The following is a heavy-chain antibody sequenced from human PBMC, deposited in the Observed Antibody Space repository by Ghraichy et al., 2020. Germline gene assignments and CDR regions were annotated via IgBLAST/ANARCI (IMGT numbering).Heavy chain of an antibody. CDR3: ARHVEVCSLWFGELCWFDP. CDR2: IYYSGST. V-gene: IGHV4-39*01. Sequence: SETLSLTCTVSGGSISSSSYYWGWIRQPPGKGLEWIGSIYYSGSTYYNPSLKSRVTISVDTSKNQFSLKLSSVTAADTAVYYCARHVEVCSLWFGELCWFDPWGQGTLVTVSS. J-gene: IGHJ5*02. D-gene: IGHD3-10*01. CDR1: GGSISSSSYY.